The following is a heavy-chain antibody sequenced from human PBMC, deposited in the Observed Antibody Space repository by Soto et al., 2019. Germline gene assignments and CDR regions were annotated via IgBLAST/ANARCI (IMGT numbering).Heavy chain of an antibody. CDR1: GGSISSYY. Sequence: QVQLQESGPGLVKPSETLSLTCTVSGGSISSYYWSWIRQPPGKGLEWIGYIYYSGSTNYNPSLKSRVTISVDTSKNQFSLKLSSVTAADTAVYYCAILLGYSYGDAAFDIWGQGTMVTVSS. V-gene: IGHV4-59*01. CDR3: AILLGYSYGDAAFDI. J-gene: IGHJ3*02. D-gene: IGHD5-18*01. CDR2: IYYSGST.